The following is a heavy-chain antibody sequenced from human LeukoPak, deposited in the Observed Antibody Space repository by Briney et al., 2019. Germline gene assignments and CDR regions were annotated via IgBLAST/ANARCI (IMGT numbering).Heavy chain of an antibody. CDR3: ARSGSGYLRYYFDY. D-gene: IGHD5-12*01. J-gene: IGHJ4*02. V-gene: IGHV4-38-2*02. CDR2: IYYSGSI. CDR1: GYSISNAYY. Sequence: SETLSLTCSVSGYSISNAYYWGWIRQPPGKGLEWIGSIYYSGSIFYNPSLKSRVTISIDTSKNQFSLKLSSVTAADTAVYYCARSGSGYLRYYFDYWGQGTLVTVSS.